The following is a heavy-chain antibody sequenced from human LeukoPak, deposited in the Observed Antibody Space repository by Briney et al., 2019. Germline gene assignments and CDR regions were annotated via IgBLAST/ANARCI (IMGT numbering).Heavy chain of an antibody. CDR3: TRVIYSDSSGVFDY. V-gene: IGHV3-73*01. Sequence: PGGSLRLSCAASGFTFSGSAMHWVRQASGKGLEWVGRIRSKANNYATAYAASVKGRFTISRDDSKNTAYLQMNSLKTEDTAVYYCTRVIYSDSSGVFDYWGQGTLVTVSS. J-gene: IGHJ4*02. CDR2: IRSKANNYAT. D-gene: IGHD6-6*01. CDR1: GFTFSGSA.